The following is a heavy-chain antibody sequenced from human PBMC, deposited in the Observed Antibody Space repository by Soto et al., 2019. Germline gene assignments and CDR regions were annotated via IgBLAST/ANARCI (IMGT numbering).Heavy chain of an antibody. CDR2: TYYRSKWYN. CDR1: GDSVSSNSAA. V-gene: IGHV6-1*01. Sequence: LSLTCAISGDSVSSNSAAWNWIRQSPSRGLEWLGRTYYRSKWYNDYAVSVKSRITINPDTSKNQFSLQLNSVTPEDTAVYYCARDPQDYYYYYYGMDVWGQGTTVTVSS. J-gene: IGHJ6*02. CDR3: ARDPQDYYYYYYGMDV.